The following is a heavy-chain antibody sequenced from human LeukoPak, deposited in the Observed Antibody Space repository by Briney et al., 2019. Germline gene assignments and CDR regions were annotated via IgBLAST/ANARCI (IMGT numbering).Heavy chain of an antibody. V-gene: IGHV3-23*01. Sequence: GGSLRLSCAASGFTFSSYAMSWVRQAPGKGLEWVSSISNSGGRTFYTDSVKGRFTISRDNSKITLYLQMNSLRAEDTAVYYCARAQSGFWSGYCFDYWGQGTLVTVSS. D-gene: IGHD3-3*01. CDR3: ARAQSGFWSGYCFDY. CDR1: GFTFSSYA. J-gene: IGHJ4*02. CDR2: ISNSGGRT.